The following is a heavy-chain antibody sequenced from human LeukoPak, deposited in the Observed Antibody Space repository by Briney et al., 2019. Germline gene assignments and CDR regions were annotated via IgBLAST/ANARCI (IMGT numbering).Heavy chain of an antibody. CDR1: GGSVSSGSYC. CDR3: ARDFRVPAAAYWYFDL. V-gene: IGHV4-61*01. CDR2: IYYSGST. J-gene: IGHJ2*01. Sequence: SEILSLTCTVSGGSVSSGSYCWSWIRQPPGKGLEWIGYIYYSGSTNYNPSLKSRVTISVDTPKNQFSLKLSSVTAADTAVYYCARDFRVPAAAYWYFDLWGRGTLVTVSS. D-gene: IGHD2-2*01.